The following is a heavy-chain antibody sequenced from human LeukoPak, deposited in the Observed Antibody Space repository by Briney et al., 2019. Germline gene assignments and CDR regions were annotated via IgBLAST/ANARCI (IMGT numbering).Heavy chain of an antibody. V-gene: IGHV3-21*01. Sequence: GGSLRLSCAASGFTFSSYSMNWVRQAPGKGLEWVSSISSSSSYIYYADSVKDRFTISRDNAKNSLYLQMNSLRAEDTAVYYCARDANSMAPFDYWGQGTLVTVSS. D-gene: IGHD2-8*01. CDR1: GFTFSSYS. CDR3: ARDANSMAPFDY. J-gene: IGHJ4*02. CDR2: ISSSSSYI.